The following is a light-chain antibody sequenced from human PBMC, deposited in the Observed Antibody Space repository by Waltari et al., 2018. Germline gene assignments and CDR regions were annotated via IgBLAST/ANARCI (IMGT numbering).Light chain of an antibody. CDR2: QDT. CDR1: KWEDKY. Sequence: SYELTQPPSVSVSPGPTASITCSGDKWEDKYVCWYQQKPGKSPVMVIYQDTRRPSEIPGRFSGSSSGNTATLTISGTQAVEEADYYCQAWDSRTYVVFGGGTKLTVL. V-gene: IGLV3-1*01. J-gene: IGLJ2*01. CDR3: QAWDSRTYVV.